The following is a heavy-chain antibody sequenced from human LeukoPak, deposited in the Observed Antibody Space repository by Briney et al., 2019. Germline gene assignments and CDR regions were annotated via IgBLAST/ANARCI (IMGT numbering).Heavy chain of an antibody. V-gene: IGHV4-34*01. Sequence: SETLSLTCAVSGVSFDDYYWSWVSQTPGKGLEWIGEINHSGYTNDSPSLKSRVTLSIDTSRKQFSLNLRSVTVADTGIYYCTRMTAGHDYWGQGTLVTVSS. CDR1: GVSFDDYY. D-gene: IGHD2-21*02. J-gene: IGHJ4*02. CDR2: INHSGYT. CDR3: TRMTAGHDY.